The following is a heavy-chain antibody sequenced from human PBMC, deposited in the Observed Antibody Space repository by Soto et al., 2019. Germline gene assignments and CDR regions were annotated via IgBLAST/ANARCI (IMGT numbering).Heavy chain of an antibody. V-gene: IGHV1-18*01. D-gene: IGHD6-19*01. CDR1: GYTFTSYG. CDR2: ISAYNGNT. CDR3: ATTVAFIAVASIDDY. Sequence: QVQLVQSGAEVKKPGASVKVSCKASGYTFTSYGISWVRQAPGQGLEWMGWISAYNGNTNNTQKLQGRVTMTTDTSTSTAYMELRSLRSDDTALYYCATTVAFIAVASIDDYWGQGTLVTVSS. J-gene: IGHJ4*02.